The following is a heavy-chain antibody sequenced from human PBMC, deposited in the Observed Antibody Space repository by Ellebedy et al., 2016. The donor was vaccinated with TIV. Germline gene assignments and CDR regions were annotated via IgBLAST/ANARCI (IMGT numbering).Heavy chain of an antibody. CDR2: VSFDGTKT. CDR3: ARMAYGSGMGGGSLDY. CDR1: GFTFTTYS. D-gene: IGHD3-10*01. V-gene: IGHV3-30*03. J-gene: IGHJ4*02. Sequence: GGSLRLSXAASGFTFTTYSMNWVRQAPGKGLEWVATVSFDGTKTHYADSVKGRFTISRDNSKHTLFLQMNSLRAEDTAVYFCARMAYGSGMGGGSLDYWGQGTLVTVSS.